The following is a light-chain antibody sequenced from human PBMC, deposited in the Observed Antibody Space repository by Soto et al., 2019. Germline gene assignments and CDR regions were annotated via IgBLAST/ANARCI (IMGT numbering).Light chain of an antibody. Sequence: SYELTQPPSVSGSPGQSARISCSGAALPNLYSYWYRQKPGQAPILLIYKDSERPSGIPERFSGSSSGTTVTLTINGVQEEDEATYYCQSADSSGTSVMFAGGTKLTVL. CDR3: QSADSSGTSVM. V-gene: IGLV3-25*03. CDR1: ALPNLY. J-gene: IGLJ3*02. CDR2: KDS.